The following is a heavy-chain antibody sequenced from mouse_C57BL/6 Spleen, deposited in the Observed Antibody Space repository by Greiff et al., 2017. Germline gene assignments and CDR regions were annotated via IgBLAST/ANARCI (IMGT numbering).Heavy chain of an antibody. CDR1: GFTFSDYG. V-gene: IGHV5-15*01. J-gene: IGHJ4*01. D-gene: IGHD1-2*01. Sequence: EVQGVESGGGLVQPGGSLKLSCAASGFTFSDYGMAWVRQAPRKGPAWVAFISNLAYSIYYADTVTGRFTISRENAKNTLYLEMSSLRSEDTAMYYCARDGGAMDYWGQGTSVTVSS. CDR2: ISNLAYSI. CDR3: ARDGGAMDY.